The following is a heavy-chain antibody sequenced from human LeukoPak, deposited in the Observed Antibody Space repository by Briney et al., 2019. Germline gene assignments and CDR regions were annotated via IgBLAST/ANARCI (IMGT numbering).Heavy chain of an antibody. J-gene: IGHJ4*02. CDR2: INPNSGGT. CDR3: ISEVSLAY. V-gene: IGHV1-2*02. CDR1: RYTFTGYN. D-gene: IGHD1-26*01. Sequence: ASVKVSCKAYRYTFTGYNMHWVRQAPGRGLEWMGWINPNSGGTNYAQKFQGRVTMTRVTSLNTAYMELSSLRSEDTAVYYCISEVSLAYWGQGTLVTVSS.